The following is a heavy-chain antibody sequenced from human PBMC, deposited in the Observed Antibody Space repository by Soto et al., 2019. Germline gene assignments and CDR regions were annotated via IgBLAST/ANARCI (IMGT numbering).Heavy chain of an antibody. J-gene: IGHJ5*02. CDR2: ISADNGIT. CDR1: GYIFSSYG. Sequence: ASVKVSCKASGYIFSSYGISWVRQAPGQGLAWMGWISADNGITNYAQKFQGRVTLTTDTSTSTAYMELKSLRSDDTAVYYCARVGDIVVVGPWFDPWGHGTQVTVSS. V-gene: IGHV1-18*04. D-gene: IGHD2-15*01. CDR3: ARVGDIVVVGPWFDP.